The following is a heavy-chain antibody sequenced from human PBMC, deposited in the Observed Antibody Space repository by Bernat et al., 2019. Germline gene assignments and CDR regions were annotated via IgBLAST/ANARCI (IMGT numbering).Heavy chain of an antibody. CDR3: GGYGAYSV. CDR2: LFGGVSP. V-gene: IGHV3-66*01. CDR1: GFTVSHNH. D-gene: IGHD3-16*01. J-gene: IGHJ4*02. Sequence: ELQLVESGGGLVQPGGSLRLSCAVSGFTVSHNHMSWFRQAPGKGLEWVSVLFGGVSPNYADSVMGRFTISSDASKNTLYLQMNSLRAEDTAIYYCGGYGAYSVWGQGALVTVSS.